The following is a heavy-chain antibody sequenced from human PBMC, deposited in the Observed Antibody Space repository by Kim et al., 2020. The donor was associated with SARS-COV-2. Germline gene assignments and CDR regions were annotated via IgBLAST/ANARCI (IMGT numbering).Heavy chain of an antibody. D-gene: IGHD1-26*01. Sequence: KYYADSVKGRFTISRDNSKNKLYLQMNSLRAEDTAVYYCAREIVSYYGMDVWGQGTTVTVSS. CDR2: K. J-gene: IGHJ6*02. CDR3: AREIVSYYGMDV. V-gene: IGHV3-30*01.